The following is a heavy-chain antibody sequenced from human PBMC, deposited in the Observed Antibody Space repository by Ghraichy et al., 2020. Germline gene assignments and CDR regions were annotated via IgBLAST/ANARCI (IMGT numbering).Heavy chain of an antibody. V-gene: IGHV4-59*01. Sequence: SETLSLTCTVSGGSISSYYWSWIRQPPGKGLEWIGYIYYSGSTNYNPSLKSRVTISVDTSKNQFSLKLSSVTAADTAVYYCARVPGHYDFWSGYWFLDAFDIWGQGTMVTVSS. CDR1: GGSISSYY. J-gene: IGHJ3*02. D-gene: IGHD3-3*01. CDR2: IYYSGST. CDR3: ARVPGHYDFWSGYWFLDAFDI.